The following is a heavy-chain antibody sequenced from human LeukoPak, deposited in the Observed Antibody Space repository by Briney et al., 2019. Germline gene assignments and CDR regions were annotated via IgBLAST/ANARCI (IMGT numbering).Heavy chain of an antibody. V-gene: IGHV3-21*01. J-gene: IGHJ6*02. CDR2: ISSSSSYI. CDR3: ARDPASPVTGGWYPDDYGMDV. D-gene: IGHD6-19*01. Sequence: GGSLRLSCAASGLTFTSYSMNWGRQAPGKGLEWVSSISSSSSYIYYADSVKGRFTISRDNAKNSLYLQMNSLRAEDTAVYYCARDPASPVTGGWYPDDYGMDVWGQGTTVTVSS. CDR1: GLTFTSYS.